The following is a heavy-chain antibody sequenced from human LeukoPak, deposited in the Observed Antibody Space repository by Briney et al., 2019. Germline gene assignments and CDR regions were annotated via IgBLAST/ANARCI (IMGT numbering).Heavy chain of an antibody. CDR1: GGSISSYY. J-gene: IGHJ4*02. Sequence: SETLSLTCTVSGGSISSYYWSWIRQPPGKGLEWIGYIYYSGSTNYNPSLKSRVTISVDTSKNQFPLKLSSVTAADTAVYYCARAVDTAMVSTTHFDYWGQGTLITVSS. CDR2: IYYSGST. D-gene: IGHD5-18*01. CDR3: ARAVDTAMVSTTHFDY. V-gene: IGHV4-59*01.